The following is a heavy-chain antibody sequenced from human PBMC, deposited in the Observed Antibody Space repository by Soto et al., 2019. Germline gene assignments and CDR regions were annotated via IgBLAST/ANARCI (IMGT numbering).Heavy chain of an antibody. CDR3: ARGQHLVGY. CDR1: VFTCSSYW. V-gene: IGHV3-7*04. D-gene: IGHD6-13*01. CDR2: IKQDGSEK. Sequence: GGSLRLSCAASVFTCSSYWMSWVRQAPGKGLEWVANIKQDGSEKYYVDSVKGRFTISRDNAKNSLYLQMNSLRAEDTAVYYCARGQHLVGYWGQGTLVTVSS. J-gene: IGHJ4*02.